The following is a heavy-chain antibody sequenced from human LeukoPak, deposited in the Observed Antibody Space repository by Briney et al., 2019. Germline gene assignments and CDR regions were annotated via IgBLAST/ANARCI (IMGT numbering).Heavy chain of an antibody. CDR1: GFSFSNYA. D-gene: IGHD3-22*01. CDR3: AKESLRVDFDSSGYPGFLSPFDY. CDR2: ISASGAGT. J-gene: IGHJ4*02. V-gene: IGHV3-23*01. Sequence: PGESLRLSCGGFGFSFSNYAMSWVRQAPGKGLEWVSAISASGAGTHYGDSVRGRFLISRDNSKNTLYLQMNSLRAEDTAFYYCAKESLRVDFDSSGYPGFLSPFDYWGQGTLVTVSP.